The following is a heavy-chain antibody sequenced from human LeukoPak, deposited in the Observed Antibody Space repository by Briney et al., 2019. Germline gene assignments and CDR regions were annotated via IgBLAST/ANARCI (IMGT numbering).Heavy chain of an antibody. Sequence: GGSLSLSCAASGFTFSSYWMSWVRQAPGKGLEWVATIKEDGSEKYYVDSVKGRFTISRDNPKNSLYLQMNSLRAEDTAIYYCARGGGSGGQGTLVTVSS. CDR1: GFTFSSYW. D-gene: IGHD3-16*01. CDR3: ARGGGS. J-gene: IGHJ4*02. V-gene: IGHV3-7*01. CDR2: IKEDGSEK.